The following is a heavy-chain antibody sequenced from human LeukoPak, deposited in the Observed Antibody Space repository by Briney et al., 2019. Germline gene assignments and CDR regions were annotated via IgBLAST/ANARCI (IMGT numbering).Heavy chain of an antibody. CDR1: GYTFTGYY. CDR2: INPNSGGT. V-gene: IGHV1-2*04. D-gene: IGHD3-3*01. Sequence: GASVKVSCKASGYTFTGYYMHWVRQAPGQGLEWMGWINPNSGGTNYAQKFQGWVTMTRDTSISTAYMELSRLRSDDTAVYYCAREISEWLLQPPGYYYYGMDVWGQGTTVTVSS. CDR3: AREISEWLLQPPGYYYYGMDV. J-gene: IGHJ6*02.